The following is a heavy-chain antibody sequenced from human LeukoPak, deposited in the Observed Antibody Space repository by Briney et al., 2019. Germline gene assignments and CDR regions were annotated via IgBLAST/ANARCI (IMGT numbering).Heavy chain of an antibody. CDR3: AFTYYGSGSYSPPLFDY. J-gene: IGHJ4*02. CDR1: GGSFSGYY. D-gene: IGHD3-10*01. Sequence: PSETLSLTCAVYGGSFSGYYWSWIRQPPGKGLEGIGGINHSGSTNYNPSLKSRGTISVDTYEHQFSLKLSSVTDAYTAVHYCAFTYYGSGSYSPPLFDYWRRGTLVSVPS. V-gene: IGHV4-34*01. CDR2: INHSGST.